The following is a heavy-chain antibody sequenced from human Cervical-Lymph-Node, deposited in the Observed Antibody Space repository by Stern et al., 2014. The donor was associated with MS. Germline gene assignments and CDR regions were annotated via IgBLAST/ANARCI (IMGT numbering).Heavy chain of an antibody. D-gene: IGHD3-3*01. V-gene: IGHV3-30*18. CDR3: TKRESDFWSGGFDP. CDR2: ISYDGSNK. CDR1: GFTFSVFG. Sequence: VQLVESGGGVVQPGRSLRLSCAASGFTFSVFGMHWVRQAPGKGLEWVAIISYDGSNKSYADSVKGRFTISRDNSKDTLYLQMNSLRSEDTAVYYCTKRESDFWSGGFDPWGQGTLVTVSS. J-gene: IGHJ5*02.